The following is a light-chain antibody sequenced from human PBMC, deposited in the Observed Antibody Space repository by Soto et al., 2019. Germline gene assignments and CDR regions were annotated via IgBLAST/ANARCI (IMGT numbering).Light chain of an antibody. J-gene: IGLJ1*01. CDR1: SSNIGAGYD. CDR3: QSYDCSLSGYV. Sequence: QSVLPQPPSVYGAPGQRVPISCTGSSSNIGAGYDVHWYQQLPGTAPKVLIYGNSNRPSGVPDRFSGSKSGTSASLANTGVQAEDEADYYCQSYDCSLSGYVFGTGTKVTVL. CDR2: GNS. V-gene: IGLV1-40*01.